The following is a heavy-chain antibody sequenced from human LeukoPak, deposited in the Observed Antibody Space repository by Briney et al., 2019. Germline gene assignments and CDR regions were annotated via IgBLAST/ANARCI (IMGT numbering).Heavy chain of an antibody. CDR2: IYYTGIT. Sequence: SETLSLTCTVSGDSIRNYYWTWIRQPPGKGLEWIGYIYYTGITTYNPSLKSRVTISVDTSKNQLSLKLSSVTAADTPVYYCARGRDDVLTRKQKGGFDYWGQGILVTVSS. V-gene: IGHV4-59*08. D-gene: IGHD3-9*01. CDR3: ARGRDDVLTRKQKGGFDY. J-gene: IGHJ4*02. CDR1: GDSIRNYY.